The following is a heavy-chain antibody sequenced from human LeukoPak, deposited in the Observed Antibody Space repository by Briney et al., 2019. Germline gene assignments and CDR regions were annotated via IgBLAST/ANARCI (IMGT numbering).Heavy chain of an antibody. CDR1: GGSVSSGGYY. Sequence: SETLSLTCTVSGGSVSSGGYYWSWIRQPPGKGLEWIGYIYYSGSTNYNPSLKSRVTISVDTSKNLFSLKLSSVTAVDTAVYYCARALTSHRVVGVFGSWGQGTLVTVSS. J-gene: IGHJ4*02. CDR2: IYYSGST. CDR3: ARALTSHRVVGVFGS. D-gene: IGHD2-15*01. V-gene: IGHV4-61*08.